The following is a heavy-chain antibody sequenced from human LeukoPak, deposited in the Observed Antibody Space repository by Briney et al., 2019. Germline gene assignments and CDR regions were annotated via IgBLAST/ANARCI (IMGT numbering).Heavy chain of an antibody. J-gene: IGHJ6*02. D-gene: IGHD6-19*01. CDR3: ARDSSGWYSTGMDV. CDR1: GFTFSLYA. V-gene: IGHV3-66*01. CDR2: IYSGGST. Sequence: QPGGSLRLSCAASGFTFSLYAMNWVRQAPGKGLEWVSVIYSGGSTYYADSVKGRFTISRDNSKNTLYLQMNSLRAEDTAVYYCARDSSGWYSTGMDVWGQGTTVTVSS.